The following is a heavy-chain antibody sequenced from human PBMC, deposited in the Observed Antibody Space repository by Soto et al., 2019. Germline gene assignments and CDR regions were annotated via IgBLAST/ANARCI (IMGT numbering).Heavy chain of an antibody. CDR2: ISGSGGST. CDR1: GFTFSSYA. CDR3: AKDRSGSYYPPPDY. D-gene: IGHD1-26*01. J-gene: IGHJ4*02. V-gene: IGHV3-23*01. Sequence: PGESLKISCAASGFTFSSYAMSWVRQAPGKGLEWVSAISGSGGSTYYADSVKGRFTISRDNSKNTLYLQMNSLRAEDTAVYYCAKDRSGSYYPPPDYWGQGTLVTVSS.